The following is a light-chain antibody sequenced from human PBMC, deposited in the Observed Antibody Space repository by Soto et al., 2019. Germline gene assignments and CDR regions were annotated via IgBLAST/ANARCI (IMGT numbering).Light chain of an antibody. V-gene: IGKV3-20*01. CDR2: SAS. Sequence: EIVLTQSPGTLSLSPGERATLSCRASQSVDSIYIAWYQQKPGQPPRLLIYSASSWATGVPARFSGSGSGTDFTLTISRLDPEDSAVYYGQQYGSSPYTFGQGTKLEIK. J-gene: IGKJ2*01. CDR3: QQYGSSPYT. CDR1: QSVDSIY.